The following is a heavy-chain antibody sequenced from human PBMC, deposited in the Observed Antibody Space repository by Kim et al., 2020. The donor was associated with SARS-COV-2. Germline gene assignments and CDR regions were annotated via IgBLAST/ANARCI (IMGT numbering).Heavy chain of an antibody. D-gene: IGHD3-22*01. J-gene: IGHJ4*02. Sequence: PSRKSRVTISVDTSKNQFSLKLSSVTAADTAVYYCARAASHYYDSRHFDYWGQGTLVTVSS. CDR3: ARAASHYYDSRHFDY. V-gene: IGHV4-59*01.